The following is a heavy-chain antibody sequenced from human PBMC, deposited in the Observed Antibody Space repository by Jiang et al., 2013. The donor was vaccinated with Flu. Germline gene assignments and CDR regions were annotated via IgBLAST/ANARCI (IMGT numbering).Heavy chain of an antibody. Sequence: GAEVKKPGASVKVSCKASGYTFTSYAMHWVRQAPGQRLEWMGWINAGNGNTKYSQKFQGRVTITRDTSASTAYMELSSLRSEDTAVYYCARGFGVDGWYFDLWGRGTLVTVSS. CDR2: INAGNGNT. V-gene: IGHV1-3*01. CDR3: ARGFGVDGWYFDL. J-gene: IGHJ2*01. CDR1: GYTFTSYA. D-gene: IGHD3-10*01.